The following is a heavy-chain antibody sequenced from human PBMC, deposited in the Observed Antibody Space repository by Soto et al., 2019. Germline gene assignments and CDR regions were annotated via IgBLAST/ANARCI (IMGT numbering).Heavy chain of an antibody. Sequence: PGGSLRLSCAASGFTFSDYYMNWIRQAPGKGLEWVSHISSTGGTIYYADSVKGRFTISRDNAKNTLYLQMNSLRAEDTAVYYCAKDTPGYSSGRAFQHWGQGTLVTVSS. CDR1: GFTFSDYY. V-gene: IGHV3-11*01. J-gene: IGHJ1*01. CDR3: AKDTPGYSSGRAFQH. D-gene: IGHD6-19*01. CDR2: ISSTGGTI.